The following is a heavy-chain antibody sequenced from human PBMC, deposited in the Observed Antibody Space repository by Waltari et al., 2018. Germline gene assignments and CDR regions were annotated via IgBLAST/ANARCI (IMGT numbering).Heavy chain of an antibody. D-gene: IGHD3-10*01. CDR3: TTLARGESGDY. CDR1: GFTFKTYW. V-gene: IGHV3-7*01. Sequence: EVQLVESGGGLVQPGGSLRLSCEASGFTFKTYWMKWNRQAPGKGLEWVANINPDGSQKFYVDSVKGRFTVSRDNAQNSLYLQMNNLRAEDTAVYYCTTLARGESGDYWGQGTLVTVSS. CDR2: INPDGSQK. J-gene: IGHJ4*02.